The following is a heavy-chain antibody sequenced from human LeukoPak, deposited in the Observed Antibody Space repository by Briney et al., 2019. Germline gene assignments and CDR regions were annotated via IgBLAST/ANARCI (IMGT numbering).Heavy chain of an antibody. V-gene: IGHV4-34*01. Sequence: SETLSLTCAVYGGSFSGYYWSWIRQPPGKGLEWIGEINHSGSTNYNPSLKSRVTISVDTSKNQFSLKLSSVTAADTAVYYCARLDIVVALVDYWGQGTLVTVSS. D-gene: IGHD2-15*01. CDR2: INHSGST. CDR1: GGSFSGYY. J-gene: IGHJ4*02. CDR3: ARLDIVVALVDY.